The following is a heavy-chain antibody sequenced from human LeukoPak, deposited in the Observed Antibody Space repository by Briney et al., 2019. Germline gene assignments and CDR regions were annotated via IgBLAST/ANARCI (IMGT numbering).Heavy chain of an antibody. J-gene: IGHJ4*02. D-gene: IGHD3-10*01. V-gene: IGHV1-2*02. CDR3: ARGRFYTSGSYYNRLDY. Sequence: ASVKVSCKASGYTFTGYYMHWVRQAPGQGLEWMGWINPNSGGTNYAQKFHGRVTMTWDTSISTAYMELSRLRSDDTAIYYCARGRFYTSGSYYNRLDYWGQGTLVTVSS. CDR1: GYTFTGYY. CDR2: INPNSGGT.